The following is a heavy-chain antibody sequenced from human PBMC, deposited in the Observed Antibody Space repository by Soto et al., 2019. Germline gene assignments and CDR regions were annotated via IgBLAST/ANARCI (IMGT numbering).Heavy chain of an antibody. Sequence: SGPTLVNPTQTLTLTCTFSGFSLSTSGVGVGWIRQPPGKALEWLALIYWNDDKRYSPSLKSRLTITKDTSKNQVVLTMTNMDPVDTATYYCAHGTDCSGGSCYSENWFDPWGQGTLVTVSS. V-gene: IGHV2-5*01. CDR2: IYWNDDK. D-gene: IGHD2-15*01. CDR1: GFSLSTSGVG. CDR3: AHGTDCSGGSCYSENWFDP. J-gene: IGHJ5*02.